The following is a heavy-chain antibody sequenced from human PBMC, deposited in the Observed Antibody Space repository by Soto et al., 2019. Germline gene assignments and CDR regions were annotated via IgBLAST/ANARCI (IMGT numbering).Heavy chain of an antibody. D-gene: IGHD5-18*01. CDR3: ARDQGWAMDNYYGMEV. V-gene: IGHV4-59*01. J-gene: IGHJ6*02. CDR1: GGSISSYY. Sequence: SETLSLTCSVSGGSISSYYWSWIRQPPGKGLEWIGYIYYSGSTNYNPSLKSRVTISVDTSKNQFSLKLSSVTAADTAVYYCARDQGWAMDNYYGMEVWGQGTTVTVSS. CDR2: IYYSGST.